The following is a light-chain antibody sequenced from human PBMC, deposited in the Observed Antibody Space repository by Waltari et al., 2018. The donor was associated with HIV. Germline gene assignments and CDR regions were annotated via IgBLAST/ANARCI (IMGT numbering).Light chain of an antibody. J-gene: IGKJ2*01. CDR1: HTLVYSDGNTY. CDR2: QVS. CDR3: MQGAHWPYT. Sequence: DVVMTQSPLSLPVTLGQPASISCSSSHTLVYSDGNTYLTWFHQRPGQSPRRLIYQVSIRDSGVPDRFSGGGSGTDFTLRINRVEAEDVGLYFCMQGAHWPYTFGQGTKLEI. V-gene: IGKV2-30*01.